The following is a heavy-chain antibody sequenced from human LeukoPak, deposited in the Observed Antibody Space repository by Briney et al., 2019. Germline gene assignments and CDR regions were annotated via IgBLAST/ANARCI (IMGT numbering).Heavy chain of an antibody. D-gene: IGHD3-22*01. V-gene: IGHV4-61*02. CDR2: IYTTGST. CDR3: AGELLPPGKYYYHMGV. Sequence: SVTLSLTCTVSGASIGSGSYYWSWIRQPAGKGLEWIGRIYTTGSTDYNPSLKSRFSMSIDTSKNQLSLRLSSVTAADTAVYYCAGELLPPGKYYYHMGVWGKGTTLTVSS. CDR1: GASIGSGSYY. J-gene: IGHJ6*03.